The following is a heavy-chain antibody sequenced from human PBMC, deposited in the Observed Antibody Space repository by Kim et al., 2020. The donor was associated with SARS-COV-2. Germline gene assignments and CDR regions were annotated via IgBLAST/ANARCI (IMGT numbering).Heavy chain of an antibody. CDR3: ARHVYYDSSGSLDY. CDR1: GGSISSSSYY. J-gene: IGHJ4*02. D-gene: IGHD3-22*01. CDR2: IYYSGST. V-gene: IGHV4-39*01. Sequence: SETLSLTCTVSGGSISSSSYYWGWIRQPPGKGLEWIGCIYYSGSTYYNPSLKSRVTISVDTSKNQFSLKLSSVTAADTAVYYCARHVYYDSSGSLDYWGQGTLVTVSS.